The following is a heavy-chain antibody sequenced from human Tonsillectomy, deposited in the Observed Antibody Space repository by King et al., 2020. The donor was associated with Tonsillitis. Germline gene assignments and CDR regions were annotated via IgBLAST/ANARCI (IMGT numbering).Heavy chain of an antibody. Sequence: QLVQAGAEVKKPGESLKISCKGSGYSFTNYWIGWVRQMPGKGLEWMGIIYPDDSDTRYSPSFQGHVTISADKSISTAYLQWSSLKASDTAMYYCARPLAFSSGYYNGFDIWGQGTMVTVSS. CDR2: IYPDDSDT. D-gene: IGHD3-22*01. CDR1: GYSFTNYW. CDR3: ARPLAFSSGYYNGFDI. J-gene: IGHJ3*02. V-gene: IGHV5-51*01.